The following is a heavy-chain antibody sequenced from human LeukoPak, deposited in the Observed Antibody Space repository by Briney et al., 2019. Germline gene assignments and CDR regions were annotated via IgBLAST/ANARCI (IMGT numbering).Heavy chain of an antibody. Sequence: SETLSLTCTVSGASISGGSYYWSWIRQPAGKGLEWIGRIYTTGSTNYNPSLKSRVTISVDTSKNQFSLQLNSVTPEDTAVYYCARGEAAGNQNTFDIWGQGTMVTVSS. D-gene: IGHD6-13*01. CDR3: ARGEAAGNQNTFDI. CDR1: GASISGGSYY. V-gene: IGHV4-61*02. CDR2: IYTTGST. J-gene: IGHJ3*02.